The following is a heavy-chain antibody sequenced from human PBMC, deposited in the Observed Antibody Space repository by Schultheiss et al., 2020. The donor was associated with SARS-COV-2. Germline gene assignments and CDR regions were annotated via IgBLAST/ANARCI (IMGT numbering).Heavy chain of an antibody. CDR1: GYSISSGYY. Sequence: SQTLSLTCAVSGYSISSGYYWGWIRQPPGKGLEWIGEINHSGSTNYNPSLKSRVTISVDTSKNQFSLKLSSVTAADTAVYYCARAGNWFDPWGQGTLVTVSS. V-gene: IGHV4-38-2*01. J-gene: IGHJ5*02. CDR3: ARAGNWFDP. CDR2: INHSGST. D-gene: IGHD3-10*01.